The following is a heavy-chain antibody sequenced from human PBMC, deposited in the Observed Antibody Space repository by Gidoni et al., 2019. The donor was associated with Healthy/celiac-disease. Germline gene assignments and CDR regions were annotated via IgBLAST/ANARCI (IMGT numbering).Heavy chain of an antibody. V-gene: IGHV4-61*02. D-gene: IGHD6-6*01. Sequence: QVQLQESGPGLVKPSQTLSLTCTVSGGSISSGSYYWSWIRPPAGKGLEWIGRIYTSGSTNYNPSLKSRVTISVDTSKNQFSLKLSSVTAADTAVYYCARDQGIAARPGYYYYYGMDVWGQGTTVTVSS. CDR2: IYTSGST. CDR3: ARDQGIAARPGYYYYYGMDV. CDR1: GGSISSGSYY. J-gene: IGHJ6*02.